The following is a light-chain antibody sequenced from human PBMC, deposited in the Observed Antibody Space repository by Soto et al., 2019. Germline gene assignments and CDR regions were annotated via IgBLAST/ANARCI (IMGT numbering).Light chain of an antibody. Sequence: QSALTQPPSASGSPGQSVTISCTGSSTDIGGYNFVSWYQQHPGKAPKLIIYEVTKRPSGVPDRFSGSKFGNTASLTVSGLQPEDEAVYYCRSYAGRNNFDVFGSGTKVTVL. CDR2: EVT. CDR3: RSYAGRNNFDV. J-gene: IGLJ1*01. CDR1: STDIGGYNF. V-gene: IGLV2-8*01.